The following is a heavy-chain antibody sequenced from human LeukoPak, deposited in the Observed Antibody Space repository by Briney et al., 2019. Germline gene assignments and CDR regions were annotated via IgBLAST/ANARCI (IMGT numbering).Heavy chain of an antibody. CDR1: GYSFTSYW. D-gene: IGHD1-1*01. CDR3: ALSFPGGTSFDY. Sequence: GESLKISCKGSGYSFTSYWISWVRQMPGKGLEWMGRIDPSDSYTNYSPSFQGHVTISADKSISTAYLQWSSPKASDTAMYYCALSFPGGTSFDYWGQGTLVTVSS. V-gene: IGHV5-10-1*01. CDR2: IDPSDSYT. J-gene: IGHJ4*02.